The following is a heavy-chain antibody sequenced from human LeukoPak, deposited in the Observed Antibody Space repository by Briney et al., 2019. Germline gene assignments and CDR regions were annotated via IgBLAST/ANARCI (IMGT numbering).Heavy chain of an antibody. V-gene: IGHV3-53*01. J-gene: IGHJ3*02. CDR3: ARGGRDAFDI. CDR2: TYGGGST. CDR1: GFSVSGNY. Sequence: PGGSLRLSCAASGFSVSGNYISGVRQAPGQGLEWVSVTYGGGSTYYADSVKGRFTISRDNSKNTLFLQMNSLRAEDTAVYYCARGGRDAFDIWGQGTMVTVSS.